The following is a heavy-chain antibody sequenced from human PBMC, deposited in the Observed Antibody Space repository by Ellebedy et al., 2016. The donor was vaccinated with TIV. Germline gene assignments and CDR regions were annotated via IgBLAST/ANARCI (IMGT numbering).Heavy chain of an antibody. D-gene: IGHD5-18*01. J-gene: IGHJ4*02. Sequence: GGSLRLSXAASGFTFDDYAMHWVRQAPGKGLEWVSGISWNSGSIGYADSVKGRFTISRDNAKNSLYLQMNSLRAEDTAVYYCARSGYSYGESNWGQGTLVTVSS. CDR3: ARSGYSYGESN. CDR2: ISWNSGSI. V-gene: IGHV3-9*01. CDR1: GFTFDDYA.